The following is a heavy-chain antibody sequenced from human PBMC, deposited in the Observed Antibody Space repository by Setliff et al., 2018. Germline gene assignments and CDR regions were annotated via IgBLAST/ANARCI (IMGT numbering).Heavy chain of an antibody. CDR1: GFTFNTHA. CDR3: ARDNDGSGSYYPWFDP. Sequence: GGSLRLSCAASGFTFNTHAMHWVRQAPGKGLEWVAMIWADPNSNTKYYADSVKGRFTISRDNAKNSLYLQMNSLRAEDTALYYCARDNDGSGSYYPWFDPWGQGTLVTVSS. V-gene: IGHV3-33*01. D-gene: IGHD3-10*01. CDR2: IWADPNSNTK. J-gene: IGHJ5*02.